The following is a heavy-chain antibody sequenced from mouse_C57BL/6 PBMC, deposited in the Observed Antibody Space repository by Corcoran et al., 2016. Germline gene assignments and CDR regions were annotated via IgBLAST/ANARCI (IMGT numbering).Heavy chain of an antibody. Sequence: EVQLQQSGPELVKPGASVKISCKASGYTFTDYYMNWVKQSHGKSLEWIGDINPNNGGTSYNQKFKGKATLTVDKSSSTAYMELRSLTSEESAVYDCARGDYHGPFVYWGPGTLVTASA. CDR3: ARGDYHGPFVY. CDR1: GYTFTDYY. V-gene: IGHV1-26*01. CDR2: INPNNGGT. D-gene: IGHD1-1*01. J-gene: IGHJ3*01.